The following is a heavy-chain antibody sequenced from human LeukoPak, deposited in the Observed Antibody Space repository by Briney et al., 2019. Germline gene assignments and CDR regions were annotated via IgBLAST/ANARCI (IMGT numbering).Heavy chain of an antibody. J-gene: IGHJ4*02. V-gene: IGHV4-30-4*01. CDR1: GGSISSGDYY. Sequence: SQTLSLTCTVSGGSISSGDYYWSWIRQPPGKGLEWIGYIYYMGSTYYSPSLKSRLTISVDTSKNQFSLRLSSVTAADTAVYYCARVGGRFFDWFFDYRGQGTLVTVSS. CDR2: IYYMGST. CDR3: ARVGGRFFDWFFDY. D-gene: IGHD3-9*01.